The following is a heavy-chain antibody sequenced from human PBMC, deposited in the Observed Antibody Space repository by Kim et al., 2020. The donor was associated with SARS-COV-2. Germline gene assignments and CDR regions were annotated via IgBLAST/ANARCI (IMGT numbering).Heavy chain of an antibody. J-gene: IGHJ4*02. V-gene: IGHV1-69*04. Sequence: QKFQGRVTMTADTSTSTAYMELSSLRSEDTAVYYCARDPPDAAEVVVSDYWGQGTLVTVSS. D-gene: IGHD3-22*01. CDR3: ARDPPDAAEVVVSDY.